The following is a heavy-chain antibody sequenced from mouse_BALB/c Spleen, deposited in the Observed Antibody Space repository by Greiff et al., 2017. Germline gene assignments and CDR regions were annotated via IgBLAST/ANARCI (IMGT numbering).Heavy chain of an antibody. CDR3: ARQGYYYGSSYVDYAMDY. D-gene: IGHD1-1*01. V-gene: IGHV5-6*02. Sequence: EVKLEESGGDLVKPGGSLKLSCAASGFTFSSYGMSWVRQTPDKRLEWVATISSGGSYTYYPDSVKGRFTISRDNAKNTLYLQMSSLKSEDTAMYYCARQGYYYGSSYVDYAMDYWGQGTSVTVSS. CDR1: GFTFSSYG. CDR2: ISSGGSYT. J-gene: IGHJ4*01.